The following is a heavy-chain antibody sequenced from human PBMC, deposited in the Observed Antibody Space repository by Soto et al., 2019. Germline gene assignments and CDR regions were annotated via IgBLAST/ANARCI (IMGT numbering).Heavy chain of an antibody. Sequence: QVQLVQSGAEVKKPGSSVKVSCKASGGTFSSYAISWVRQAPGQGLEWMGGIIPIFGTANYAQKFQGRVTITADESTSTAYMELSRLRSEDTAVYYCAPTRGYCSGGSCYPNWFDPWGQGTLVTVSS. V-gene: IGHV1-69*01. CDR1: GGTFSSYA. CDR2: IIPIFGTA. D-gene: IGHD2-15*01. CDR3: APTRGYCSGGSCYPNWFDP. J-gene: IGHJ5*02.